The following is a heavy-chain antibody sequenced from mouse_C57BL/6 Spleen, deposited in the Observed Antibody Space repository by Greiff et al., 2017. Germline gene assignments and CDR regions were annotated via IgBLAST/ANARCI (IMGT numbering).Heavy chain of an antibody. J-gene: IGHJ2*01. CDR2: IDPENGDT. CDR1: GFNIKDDY. V-gene: IGHV14-4*01. D-gene: IGHD2-2*01. Sequence: VQLKESGAELVRPGASVKLSCTASGFNIKDDYMHWVKQRPEQGLEWIGWIDPENGDTEYASKFQGKATITADTSSNTAYLQLSSLTSEDTAVYYCTTMVTTYDWGQGTTLTVSS. CDR3: TTMVTTYD.